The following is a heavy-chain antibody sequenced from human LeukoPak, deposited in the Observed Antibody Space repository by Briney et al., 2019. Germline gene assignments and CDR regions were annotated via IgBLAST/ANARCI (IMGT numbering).Heavy chain of an antibody. CDR3: AKDPYASGSYPSDY. V-gene: IGHV3-33*06. D-gene: IGHD3-10*01. CDR1: GFTFSSYG. Sequence: QTGGSLRLSCAASGFTFSSYGMHWVRQAPGKGLEWVAVIWFDGSNKYYADSVKGRFTISRDNSKNTLYLEVNSLRVEDTAIYYCAKDPYASGSYPSDYWGQGTLVAVSS. J-gene: IGHJ4*02. CDR2: IWFDGSNK.